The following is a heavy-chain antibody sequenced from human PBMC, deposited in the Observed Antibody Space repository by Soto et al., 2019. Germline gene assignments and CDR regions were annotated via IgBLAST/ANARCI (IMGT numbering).Heavy chain of an antibody. CDR1: GGSISSSNW. CDR3: AREPGIAARPLQWLVREEAFDI. J-gene: IGHJ3*02. D-gene: IGHD6-6*01. CDR2: IYHSGST. V-gene: IGHV4-4*02. Sequence: PSETLSLTCAVSGGSISSSNWWSWVRQPPGKGLEWIGEIYHSGSTNYNPSLKSRVTISVDKSKNQFSLKLSSVTAADTAVYYCAREPGIAARPLQWLVREEAFDIWGQGTMVTVSS.